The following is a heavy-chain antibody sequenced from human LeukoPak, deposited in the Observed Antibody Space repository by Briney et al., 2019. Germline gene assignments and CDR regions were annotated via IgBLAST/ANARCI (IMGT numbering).Heavy chain of an antibody. CDR2: IYNSATT. CDR1: GGSISGSY. J-gene: IGHJ5*02. Sequence: PSETLSLTCTVFGGSISGSYWTWIRQAPGKGLERIGLIYNSATTNYNPSLKSRVSISLDTSKTRLSLKLTSVTAADTAVYYCASEFSPWGPGTLVTVSS. CDR3: ASEFSP. V-gene: IGHV4-59*01.